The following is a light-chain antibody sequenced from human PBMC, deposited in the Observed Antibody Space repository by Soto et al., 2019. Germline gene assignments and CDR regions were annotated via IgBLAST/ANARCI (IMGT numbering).Light chain of an antibody. Sequence: EVVLTQSPATLSLSPGERATLSCRASQSVSSYLAWYQQKPGQAPRLLIYDASNRATGIPARFSGSGSGTDFTLTISSLQPEDFATYYCQQLNSYSSITFGQGTRLEIK. CDR1: QSVSSY. V-gene: IGKV3-11*01. CDR2: DAS. J-gene: IGKJ5*01. CDR3: QQLNSYSSIT.